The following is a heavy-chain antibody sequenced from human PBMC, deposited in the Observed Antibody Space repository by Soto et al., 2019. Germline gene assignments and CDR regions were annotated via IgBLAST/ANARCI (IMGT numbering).Heavy chain of an antibody. V-gene: IGHV1-46*03. Sequence: ASVKVSCKASGYTFTSYYMHWVRQAPGQELEWMGIINPSGGSTTYAQKFKGRVTMTRDTSTSTVYMELSSLRSEDTAVNYCVRGVVVAPAAAPNSYYYMDVWGKGTTVTVSS. D-gene: IGHD2-2*01. CDR3: VRGVVVAPAAAPNSYYYMDV. CDR1: GYTFTSYY. CDR2: INPSGGST. J-gene: IGHJ6*03.